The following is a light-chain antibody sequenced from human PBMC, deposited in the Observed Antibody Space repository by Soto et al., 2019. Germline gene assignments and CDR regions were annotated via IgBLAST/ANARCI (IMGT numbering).Light chain of an antibody. J-gene: IGKJ1*01. CDR3: QHYSNWQTWT. CDR1: KSVSSRY. V-gene: IGKV3-15*01. CDR2: GAS. Sequence: EILFTQSPCTLSFSPGQRATPSSRASKSVSSRYLAWYQQKPGQAPRLLIYGASTRAIDIPARFSGSGSETEFTLTISSLQSEDFAVYYCQHYSNWQTWTFGQGTKVDIK.